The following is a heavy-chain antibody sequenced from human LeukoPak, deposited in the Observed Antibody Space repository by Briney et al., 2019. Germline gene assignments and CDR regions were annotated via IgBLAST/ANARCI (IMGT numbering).Heavy chain of an antibody. V-gene: IGHV1-69*04. Sequence: GASVKVSCKASGGTFSSYAISWVRQAPGQGLEWMGRIIPILGIANYAQKFQGRVTITADKSTSTAYMELSSLRSEDTAVYYCARERDPYYFDYWGQGTLVTVSS. J-gene: IGHJ4*02. CDR1: GGTFSSYA. CDR3: ARERDPYYFDY. CDR2: IIPILGIA.